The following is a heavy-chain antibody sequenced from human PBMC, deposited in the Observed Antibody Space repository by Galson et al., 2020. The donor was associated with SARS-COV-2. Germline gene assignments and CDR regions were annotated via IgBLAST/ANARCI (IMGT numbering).Heavy chain of an antibody. J-gene: IGHJ4*02. D-gene: IGHD6-13*01. V-gene: IGHV3-74*01. CDR3: ASVSGASSSWYVY. Sequence: TGGSLTLSCAASGFTFSNFWMHWVRQAPGNGLVWVSRINRDGSSTTYADSVKGRFTITRDHAKYTRYLQMNSRRAEDTAVYYCASVSGASSSWYVYWGQGTLVTVSS. CDR2: INRDGSST. CDR1: GFTFSNFW.